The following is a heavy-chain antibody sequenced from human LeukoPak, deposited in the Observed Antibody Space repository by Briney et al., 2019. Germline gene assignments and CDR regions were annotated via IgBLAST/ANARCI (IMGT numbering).Heavy chain of an antibody. J-gene: IGHJ4*02. CDR1: GGTFSSYA. CDR3: ASSEARYRGYDTPPYIYY. Sequence: GAAVTVSFKASGGTFSSYAISWVRQAPGQGLEWMGGIIPIFGTANYPQKFQGRVTITTDESTSTAYMELSSLRSEDTAVYCCASSEARYRGYDTPPYIYYWGQGTLVTVSS. V-gene: IGHV1-69*05. CDR2: IIPIFGTA. D-gene: IGHD5-12*01.